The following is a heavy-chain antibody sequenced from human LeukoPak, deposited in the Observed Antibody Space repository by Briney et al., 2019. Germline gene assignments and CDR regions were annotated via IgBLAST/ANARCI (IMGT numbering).Heavy chain of an antibody. CDR3: ASPDPTRFRFLDDWAFDI. CDR1: GNTFTSYG. CDR2: ISAYNGNT. J-gene: IGHJ3*02. Sequence: SEKVSCKASGNTFTSYGISWVRQAPGQGLEWMGWISAYNGNTNYAQKLQGRVTMTTDTSTSTAYMELRSLRSDDTAVYYCASPDPTRFRFLDDWAFDICGQGTMVTVSS. D-gene: IGHD3-3*01. V-gene: IGHV1-18*01.